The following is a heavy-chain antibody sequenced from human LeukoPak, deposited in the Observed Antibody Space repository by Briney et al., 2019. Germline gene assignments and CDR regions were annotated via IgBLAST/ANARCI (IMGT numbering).Heavy chain of an antibody. CDR1: GGTFSSYA. V-gene: IGHV1-69*04. D-gene: IGHD5-12*01. Sequence: SVKVSCKASGGTFSSYAISWVRQAPGQGLEWMGRIIPILGIANYAQKFQGRVTITADKSTSTAYMELSSLRSEDTAVYYCASRHSGYEFRVDYWGQGTLVTVSS. J-gene: IGHJ4*02. CDR2: IIPILGIA. CDR3: ASRHSGYEFRVDY.